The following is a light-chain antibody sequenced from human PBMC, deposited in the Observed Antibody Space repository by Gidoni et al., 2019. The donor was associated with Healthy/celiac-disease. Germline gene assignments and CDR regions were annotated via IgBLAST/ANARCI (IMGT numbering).Light chain of an antibody. CDR3: AAWDDSLSGWV. CDR1: SSNIGSNY. V-gene: IGLV1-47*01. J-gene: IGLJ3*02. CDR2: RNN. Sequence: QSVLTQPPSASGTPGQRVTISCPGSSSNIGSNYVYWYQQLPGTAPKLLSYRNNQRPSGVPDRFSGSKSGTSASLAISGLRSEDEADYYCAAWDDSLSGWVFGGGTKLTVL.